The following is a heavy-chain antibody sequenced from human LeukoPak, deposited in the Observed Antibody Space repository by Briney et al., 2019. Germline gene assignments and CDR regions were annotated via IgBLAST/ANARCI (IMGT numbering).Heavy chain of an antibody. J-gene: IGHJ6*03. Sequence: SETLSLTCAVYGGSFSGYYWSWIRQPPGKGLEWIGYIYYSGSTYYNPSLKSRVTISVDTSKNQFSLKLSSVTAADTAVYYCARGIVVVPAAAYEGYYYYMDVWGKGTTVTVSS. CDR3: ARGIVVVPAAAYEGYYYYMDV. CDR2: IYYSGST. D-gene: IGHD2-2*01. V-gene: IGHV4-30-4*08. CDR1: GGSFSGYY.